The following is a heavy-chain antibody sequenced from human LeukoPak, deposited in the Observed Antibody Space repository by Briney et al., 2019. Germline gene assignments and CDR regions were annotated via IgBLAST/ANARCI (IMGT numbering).Heavy chain of an antibody. CDR2: IYYSGST. Sequence: SETLSLTCTVAGGSISSYYWSWIRQPPGKGLEWIGYIYYSGSTNYNPSLKSLVTISVATSKNQFSLKLSSVTAADTAVYYCARDPWLQGPSYFDYWGHGTLVTISS. V-gene: IGHV4-59*01. CDR3: ARDPWLQGPSYFDY. D-gene: IGHD5-24*01. CDR1: GGSISSYY. J-gene: IGHJ4*01.